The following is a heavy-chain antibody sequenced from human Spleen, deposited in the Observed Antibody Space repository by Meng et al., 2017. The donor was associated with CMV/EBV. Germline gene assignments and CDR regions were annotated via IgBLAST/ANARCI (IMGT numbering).Heavy chain of an antibody. CDR2: IKQDGSEK. D-gene: IGHD2-21*01. CDR1: GFTFSSYS. J-gene: IGHJ4*02. CDR3: ARAFICGGDCLPYDNLADY. Sequence: GESLKISCAASGFTFSSYSMNWVRQAPGKGLEWVANIKQDGSEKYYVDSVKGRFTISRDNAKNSLYLQMNSLRAEDTAVYYCARAFICGGDCLPYDNLADYWGQGTLVTVSS. V-gene: IGHV3-7*01.